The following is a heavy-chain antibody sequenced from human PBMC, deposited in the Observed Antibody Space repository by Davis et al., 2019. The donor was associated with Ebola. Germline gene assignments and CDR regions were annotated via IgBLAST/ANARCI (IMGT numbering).Heavy chain of an antibody. D-gene: IGHD3-3*01. CDR3: ARERVYDFWSGYYGSYMDV. CDR2: INHSGST. J-gene: IGHJ6*03. V-gene: IGHV4-34*01. Sequence: PSETLSLTCAVYGGSFSGYYWSWIRQPPGKGLEWIGEINHSGSTNYNPSLKSRVTISVDTSKNQFSLKLSSVTAADTAVYYCARERVYDFWSGYYGSYMDVWGKGTTVTVSS. CDR1: GGSFSGYY.